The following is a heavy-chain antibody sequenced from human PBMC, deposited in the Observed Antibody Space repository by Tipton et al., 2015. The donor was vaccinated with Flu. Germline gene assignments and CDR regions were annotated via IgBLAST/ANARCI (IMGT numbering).Heavy chain of an antibody. J-gene: IGHJ5*01. D-gene: IGHD4-11*01. CDR1: GDSIRTDYY. CDR2: INHYGNT. V-gene: IGHV4-38-2*02. Sequence: TLSLTCMVSGDSIRTDYYWGWIRQPPGGGLEWIASINHYGNTYHNPSLKSRVTMSVDRSRNQFSLKLTSVTATDTAVYYCARRDFSNYVSVPKNWFDSWGQGILVTVSS. CDR3: ARRDFSNYVSVPKNWFDS.